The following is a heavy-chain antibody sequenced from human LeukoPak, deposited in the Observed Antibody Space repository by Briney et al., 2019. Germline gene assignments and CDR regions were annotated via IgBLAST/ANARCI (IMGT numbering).Heavy chain of an antibody. CDR2: IYYSGSN. CDR1: GGSISSSGYY. CDR3: ARDAYYYDSSGYRQFDY. V-gene: IGHV4-39*07. J-gene: IGHJ4*02. D-gene: IGHD3-22*01. Sequence: PSETLSLTCTVSGGSISSSGYYWGWIRQTPGKGLEWIGSIYYSGSNYHNPSLKSRVSMSVDTSKNQFSLKLSSVTAADTAVYYCARDAYYYDSSGYRQFDYWGQGILVTVSS.